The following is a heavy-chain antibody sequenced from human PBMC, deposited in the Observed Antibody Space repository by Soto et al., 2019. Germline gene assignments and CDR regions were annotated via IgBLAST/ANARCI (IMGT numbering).Heavy chain of an antibody. CDR3: ARVRGDGGAHY. Sequence: QVQLVQSGAEVKKPGSSVKVSCKASGGTFSSYTISWVRQAPGQGLEWMGRIIPILGIANYAQKFQGRVTITEDISTTTASMGLASLGSEDTAGYSCARVRGDGGAHYWGQGTPVTVYS. CDR1: GGTFSSYT. J-gene: IGHJ4*01. D-gene: IGHD3-10*01. V-gene: IGHV1-69*02. CDR2: IIPILGIA.